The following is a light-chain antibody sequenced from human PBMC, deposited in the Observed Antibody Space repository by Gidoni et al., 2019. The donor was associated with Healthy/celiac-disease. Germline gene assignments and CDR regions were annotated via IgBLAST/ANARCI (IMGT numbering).Light chain of an antibody. CDR2: KAS. CDR1: QSISSW. Sequence: DIQMTQSPSTLSASLGDRVTITCRASQSISSWLAWYQQKPGKAHKLLIYKASSLESGVPSRFSGSGSGTEFTLTISSLQPDDFATYYCQQYNSLWTFGQGTKVEIK. J-gene: IGKJ1*01. CDR3: QQYNSLWT. V-gene: IGKV1-5*03.